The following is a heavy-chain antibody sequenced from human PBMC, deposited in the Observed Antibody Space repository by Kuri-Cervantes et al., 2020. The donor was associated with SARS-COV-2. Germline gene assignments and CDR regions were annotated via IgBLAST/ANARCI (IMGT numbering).Heavy chain of an antibody. Sequence: SETLSLTCATSGDSVSRNGAAWNWIRLSPSRGLEWLGRTYFRSRWYFDYGSSVNGRIAINPDISENQFSLHLRSVTPEDTAVYYCARVGLTGSQGIDWYFDLWGRGT. CDR2: TYFRSRWYF. D-gene: IGHD1-1*01. V-gene: IGHV6-1*01. J-gene: IGHJ2*01. CDR3: ARVGLTGSQGIDWYFDL. CDR1: GDSVSRNGAA.